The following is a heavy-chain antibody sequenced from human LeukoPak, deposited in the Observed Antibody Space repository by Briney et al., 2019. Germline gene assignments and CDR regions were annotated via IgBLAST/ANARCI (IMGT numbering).Heavy chain of an antibody. D-gene: IGHD3-3*01. V-gene: IGHV1-46*03. CDR3: ARIRGGTMDFDY. J-gene: IGHJ4*02. CDR2: INPSGGST. CDR1: GYTLTSYY. Sequence: ASVKVSCKASGYTLTSYYMHWVRQAPGQGLEWMGIINPSGGSTSYAQKFQGRVTMTRDMSTSTVYMELSSLRSEDTAVYYCARIRGGTMDFDYWGQGTLVTVSS.